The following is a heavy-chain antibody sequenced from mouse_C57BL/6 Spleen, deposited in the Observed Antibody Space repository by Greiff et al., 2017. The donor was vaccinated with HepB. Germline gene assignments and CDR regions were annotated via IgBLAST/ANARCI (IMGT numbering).Heavy chain of an antibody. CDR1: GYAFSSSW. CDR2: IYPGDGDT. V-gene: IGHV1-82*01. D-gene: IGHD2-13*01. Sequence: QVQLQQSGPELVKPGASVKISCKASGYAFSSSWMNWVKQRPGKGLEWIGRIYPGDGDTNYNGKFKGKATLTADKSSSTAYMQLSSLTSEDSAVYFCAGGDEGTTWGQGTTLTVSS. CDR3: AGGDEGTT. J-gene: IGHJ2*01.